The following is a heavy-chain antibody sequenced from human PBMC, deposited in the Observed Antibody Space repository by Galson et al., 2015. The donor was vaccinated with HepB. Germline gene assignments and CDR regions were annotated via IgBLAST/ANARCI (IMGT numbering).Heavy chain of an antibody. D-gene: IGHD6-19*01. V-gene: IGHV1-24*01. J-gene: IGHJ4*02. CDR2: FDPEDGET. CDR1: GYTLTELS. CDR3: ATVPPKPASSGWYLFDY. Sequence: SVKVSCKVSGYTLTELSMHWVRQAPGKGLEWMGGFDPEDGETIYAQKFQGRVTMTEDTSTDTAYMELSSLRSEDTAVYYCATVPPKPASSGWYLFDYWGQGTLVTVSS.